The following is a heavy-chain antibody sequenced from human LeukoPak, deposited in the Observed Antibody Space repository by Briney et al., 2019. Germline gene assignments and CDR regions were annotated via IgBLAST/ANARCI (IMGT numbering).Heavy chain of an antibody. V-gene: IGHV4-39*01. CDR3: ARQGSAYYFDF. Sequence: SETLSLTCTVSGGSISGSSYYWGWIRQPPGKELQWIASVYYSGRTNYSPSLKSRVTISVDTSEKQFSLQLNSVTAADTAVYYCARQGSAYYFDFWGRGLLVTVSS. J-gene: IGHJ4*02. CDR1: GGSISGSSYY. D-gene: IGHD2-15*01. CDR2: VYYSGRT.